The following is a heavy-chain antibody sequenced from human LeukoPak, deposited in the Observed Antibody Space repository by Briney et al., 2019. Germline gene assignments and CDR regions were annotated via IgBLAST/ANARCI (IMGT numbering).Heavy chain of an antibody. Sequence: ETXSLTCAVSGGSLSSGDYYWAWVRQPPGRGQQWIGSIYYSGTTYYTPFLKSRLTLSRDTSKNQFSLKLSSVTTADTAVYYCARHASGWYTDWGQGTLVTVSS. CDR3: ARHASGWYTD. CDR2: IYYSGTT. J-gene: IGHJ1*01. CDR1: GGSLSSGDYY. D-gene: IGHD6-19*01. V-gene: IGHV4-39*01.